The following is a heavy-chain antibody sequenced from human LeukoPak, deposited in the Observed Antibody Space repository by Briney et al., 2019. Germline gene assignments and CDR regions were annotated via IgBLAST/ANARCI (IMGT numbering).Heavy chain of an antibody. V-gene: IGHV3-23*01. CDR1: GFTLSSYA. CDR2: ISGGGTNT. J-gene: IGHJ5*02. CDR3: AAISVDP. Sequence: PGGSLRLSCAASGFTLSSYAMRWVRQAPGKGLEWVSSISGGGTNTYYADSVKGRFTISRDNSKNTLYLQMNSLRAEDTAVYYCAAISVDPWGQGTLVTVSS.